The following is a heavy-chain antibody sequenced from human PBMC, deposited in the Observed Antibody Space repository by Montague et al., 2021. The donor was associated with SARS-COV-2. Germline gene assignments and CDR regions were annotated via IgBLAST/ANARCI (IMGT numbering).Heavy chain of an antibody. D-gene: IGHD6-13*01. CDR2: ISYIGNT. V-gene: IGHV4-59*01. Sequence: SETLSLTCTVSGGSIDSSYWGWIRQSPGKGLEWVGYISYIGNTVYNPSFKSRVTISVDTSMNQFSLKLNSLTAADTAVYYCASVRSAVAAAGIYFDSWGQGTLVTVSS. CDR1: GGSIDSSY. CDR3: ASVRSAVAAAGIYFDS. J-gene: IGHJ4*02.